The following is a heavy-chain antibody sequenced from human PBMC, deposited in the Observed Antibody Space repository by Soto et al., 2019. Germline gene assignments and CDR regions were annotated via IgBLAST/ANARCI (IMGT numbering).Heavy chain of an antibody. CDR2: IYYSGST. Sequence: SETLSLTCTVSGGSISSYYWSWIRQPPGKGLEWIGYIYYSGSTNYNPSLKSRVTISVDTSKNQFSLKLSSVTAADTAVYYCARRYGGKLDFWGQGTLVTVSS. J-gene: IGHJ4*02. CDR1: GGSISSYY. V-gene: IGHV4-59*01. D-gene: IGHD1-26*01. CDR3: ARRYGGKLDF.